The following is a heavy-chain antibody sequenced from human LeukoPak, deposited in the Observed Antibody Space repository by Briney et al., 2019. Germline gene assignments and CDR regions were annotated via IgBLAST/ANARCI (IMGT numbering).Heavy chain of an antibody. CDR2: IYSGGST. D-gene: IGHD3-10*01. CDR3: ARLLGSGTYYFDS. Sequence: PGGSLRLSCAASGFTVSSNYMSWVRQAPGKGLEWVSVIYSGGSTYYADSVKGRFTISRDNAKKSLYLQMNSLRAEDTAVYYCARLLGSGTYYFDSWGQGTLVTVSS. CDR1: GFTVSSNY. V-gene: IGHV3-53*01. J-gene: IGHJ4*02.